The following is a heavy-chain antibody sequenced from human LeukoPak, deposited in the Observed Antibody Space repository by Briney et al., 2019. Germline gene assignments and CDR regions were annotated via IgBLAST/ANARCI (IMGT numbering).Heavy chain of an antibody. Sequence: PGGSLRLSCAASGSTFSSYAMGWVRQAPGKGLEWVSAISGSGGSTYYADSVKGRFTISRDNSKNTLYLQMNSLRAEDTAVYYCAKEPPVLLWFGEFNYYFDYWGQGTLVTVSS. CDR2: ISGSGGST. CDR1: GSTFSSYA. CDR3: AKEPPVLLWFGEFNYYFDY. D-gene: IGHD3-10*01. J-gene: IGHJ4*02. V-gene: IGHV3-23*01.